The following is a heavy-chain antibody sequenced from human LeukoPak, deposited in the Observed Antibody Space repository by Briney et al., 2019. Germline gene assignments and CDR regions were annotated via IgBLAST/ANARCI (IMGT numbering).Heavy chain of an antibody. Sequence: GGSLRLSCAASGIIFSNYWMHWVRQAPGKGLVWVSRINRDGSSTSYADSVKGRFTISRDNAKNTLYLQMNSLRAEDTAVYYCARGGGYTYVSFDYWAREPWSPSPQ. V-gene: IGHV3-74*01. CDR3: ARGGGYTYVSFDY. D-gene: IGHD5-18*01. CDR2: INRDGSST. J-gene: IGHJ4*02. CDR1: GIIFSNYW.